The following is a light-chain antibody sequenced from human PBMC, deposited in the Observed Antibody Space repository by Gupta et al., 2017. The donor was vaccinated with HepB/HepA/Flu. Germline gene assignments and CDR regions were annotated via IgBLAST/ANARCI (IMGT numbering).Light chain of an antibody. CDR2: LVS. CDR3: MQGSQTLFS. J-gene: IGKJ3*01. V-gene: IGKV2-28*01. Sequence: DIVMTQSPLSLSVTPGEPASISCRSSQSLLHTNGYTYLDWYLQKPGQSPQLLIYLVSNRASGVPDRFNGSGSGTDFTLKISRVEAEDVGVYYCMQGSQTLFSFGPGTKVEIK. CDR1: QSLLHTNGYTY.